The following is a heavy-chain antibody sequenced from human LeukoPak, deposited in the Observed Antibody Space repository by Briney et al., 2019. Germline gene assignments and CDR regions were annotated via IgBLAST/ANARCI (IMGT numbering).Heavy chain of an antibody. V-gene: IGHV3-23*01. CDR3: AKDSRSYSGSAQFDN. D-gene: IGHD1-26*01. CDR2: ISGSVGGT. CDR1: GFTFSSYA. Sequence: PGGSLRLSCAASGFTFSSYAMSWVRQAPGKGLEWVSAISGSVGGTYYADSVKGRFTISRDNSTNTLYLQMNSLRAEDTAVYYCAKDSRSYSGSAQFDNWGQGTLVTVSS. J-gene: IGHJ4*02.